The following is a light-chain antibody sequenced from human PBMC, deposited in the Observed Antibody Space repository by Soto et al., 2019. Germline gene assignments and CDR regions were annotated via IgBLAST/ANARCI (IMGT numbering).Light chain of an antibody. J-gene: IGLJ1*01. CDR2: EVN. CDR1: SSDVGGYNY. V-gene: IGLV2-8*01. CDR3: SSYAGSSNV. Sequence: QSALTQPPSASGSPGQSVAISCTGTSSDVGGYNYVSWYQQHPGKAPKLMIYEVNKRPSGVPDRFSGSKSGNTASLTVSGLQAEDEADYYCSSYAGSSNVFRTGTKLTVL.